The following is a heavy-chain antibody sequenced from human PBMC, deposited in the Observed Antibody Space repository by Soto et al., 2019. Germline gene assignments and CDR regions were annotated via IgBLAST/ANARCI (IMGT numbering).Heavy chain of an antibody. CDR3: ARARGNYADYYYYGMDV. CDR2: IYYSGST. V-gene: IGHV4-61*01. CDR1: CGSVSSGSYY. Sequence: SETLSLTCTVSCGSVSSGSYYWSWIRQPPGKGLEWIGYIYYSGSTNYNPSLKSRVTISVDTSKNQFSLKLSSVTAADTAVYYCARARGNYADYYYYGMDVWGQGTTVTVSS. J-gene: IGHJ6*02. D-gene: IGHD4-4*01.